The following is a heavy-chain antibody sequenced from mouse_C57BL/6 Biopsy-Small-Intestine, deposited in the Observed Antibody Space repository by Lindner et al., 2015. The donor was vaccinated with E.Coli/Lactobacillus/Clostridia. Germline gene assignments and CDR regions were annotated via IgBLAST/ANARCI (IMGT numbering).Heavy chain of an antibody. CDR2: FDPEDGET. D-gene: IGHD1-1*01. J-gene: IGHJ1*01. CDR1: GHTLTELS. Sequence: SVKVSCKVSGHTLTELSMHWVRQGPGKGLEWMGGFDPEDGETIYAQKFKGRLTMTGDTSTDTAYMELSSLRSEDTAVYYCATRDSMVRGLNYYYGMDVWGQGTTVSVSS. V-gene: IGHV1-18*01. CDR3: ATRDSMVRGLNYYYGMDV.